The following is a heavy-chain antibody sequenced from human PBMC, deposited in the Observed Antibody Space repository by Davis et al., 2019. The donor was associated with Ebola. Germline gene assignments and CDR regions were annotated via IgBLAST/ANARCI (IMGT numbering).Heavy chain of an antibody. D-gene: IGHD5-24*01. V-gene: IGHV3-23*01. CDR1: GFTFTTYA. CDR2: ISARGLST. Sequence: GESLKISCAASGFTFTTYAMTWVRQAPGKGLEWVSTISARGLSTYYADSVKGRFTISRDNSRNTVYLQMNSLSAEDTAVYYCARDARSGYNLAEYFQYWGQGTLITVSS. CDR3: ARDARSGYNLAEYFQY. J-gene: IGHJ1*01.